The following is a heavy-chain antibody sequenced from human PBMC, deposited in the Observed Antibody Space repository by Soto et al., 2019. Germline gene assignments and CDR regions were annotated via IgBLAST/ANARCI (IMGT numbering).Heavy chain of an antibody. CDR3: ARDVWHFDD. CDR1: GGIFDTYE. J-gene: IGHJ4*02. CDR2: IIPISGTA. Sequence: QVQLVQSGAEVKKPGSSVKVSCKVFGGIFDTYELSWVRQAPGQGLEWMGGIIPISGTANYAQQFQGRITIPADESTSTASMELNTLISEDTAVYYGARDVWHFDDWFQGTLVTVSS. D-gene: IGHD2-21*01. V-gene: IGHV1-69*01.